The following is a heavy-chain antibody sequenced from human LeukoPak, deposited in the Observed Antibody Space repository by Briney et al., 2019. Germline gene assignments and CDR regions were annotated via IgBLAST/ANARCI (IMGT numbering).Heavy chain of an antibody. V-gene: IGHV3-23*01. CDR1: GGSFSGYY. Sequence: ETLSLTCAVYGGSFSGYYWSWIRQPPGKGLEWVSAISGSGGSTYYADSVKGRFTISRDNSKNTLYLQMNSLRAEDTAVYYCANGYYDILTGYYSWGQGTLVTVSS. J-gene: IGHJ4*02. D-gene: IGHD3-9*01. CDR2: ISGSGGST. CDR3: ANGYYDILTGYYS.